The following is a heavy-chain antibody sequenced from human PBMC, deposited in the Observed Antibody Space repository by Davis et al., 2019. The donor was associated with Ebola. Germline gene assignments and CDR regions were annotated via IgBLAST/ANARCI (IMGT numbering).Heavy chain of an antibody. CDR1: GGSISSYY. Sequence: MPSETLSLTCTVSGGSISSYYWSWIRQPPGKGLEWIGYIYYSGSTNYNPSLKGRVSISADPSKNQFSLKLSSMTAADTAVYYCARQHTSGHMMLFDYWGQGTLVTVSS. CDR2: IYYSGST. D-gene: IGHD6-19*01. J-gene: IGHJ4*02. CDR3: ARQHTSGHMMLFDY. V-gene: IGHV4-59*08.